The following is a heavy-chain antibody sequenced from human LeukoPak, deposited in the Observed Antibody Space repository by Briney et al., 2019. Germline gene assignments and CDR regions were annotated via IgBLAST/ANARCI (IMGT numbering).Heavy chain of an antibody. Sequence: PSETLSLTCAVYGGSFSGYYWSWIRQPPGEGLEWIGEIHPRGTIDYNPSLKSRVTISGDTSKNQFSLKLTSVTAAGTAVYYCARGTDRSKIAYWGQGTLVTVSS. CDR1: GGSFSGYY. V-gene: IGHV4-34*01. J-gene: IGHJ4*02. CDR2: IHPRGTI. D-gene: IGHD3-22*01. CDR3: ARGTDRSKIAY.